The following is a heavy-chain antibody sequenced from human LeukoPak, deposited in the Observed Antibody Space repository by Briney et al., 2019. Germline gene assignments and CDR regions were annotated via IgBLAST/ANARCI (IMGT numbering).Heavy chain of an antibody. CDR1: GGSVSSGSYY. J-gene: IGHJ4*02. CDR3: ARGLVAAAGRYAFDY. D-gene: IGHD6-13*01. CDR2: IYYSGST. Sequence: PSETLSLTCTVSGGSVSSGSYYWSWIRQPPGKGLEWIGYIYYSGSTNYNPSLKSRVTISVDTSKNQFSLKLSSVTAADTAVYYCARGLVAAAGRYAFDYWGQGTLVTVSS. V-gene: IGHV4-61*01.